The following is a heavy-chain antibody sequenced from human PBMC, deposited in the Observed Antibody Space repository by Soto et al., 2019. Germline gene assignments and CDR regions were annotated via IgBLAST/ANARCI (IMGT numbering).Heavy chain of an antibody. CDR3: ARESEDLTANFDY. CDR2: ISSTTNYI. J-gene: IGHJ4*02. V-gene: IGHV3-21*06. Sequence: EVQLVESGGGQVKPGGSLRLSCAASGFTFTRYSMNWVRQAPGKGLEWVSSISSTTNYIYYGDSMKGQFTISRDNAKNSLYMEMNSLIAEDTAVYYCARESEDLTANFDYWGQGNLVTVSS. CDR1: GFTFTRYS.